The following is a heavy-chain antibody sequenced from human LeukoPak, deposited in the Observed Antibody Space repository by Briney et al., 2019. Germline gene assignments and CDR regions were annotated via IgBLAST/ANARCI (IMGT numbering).Heavy chain of an antibody. V-gene: IGHV3-23*01. Sequence: GGSLRLSCAASGFTFSSYAMSWVRQAPGKGLEWVSAISGSGGSTYYADSVKGRFTISRDNSKNTLYLQMNSLRAEDTAVYYCAKDLGYCSGGSCYAFDYWGQGTLVTVSS. CDR2: ISGSGGST. J-gene: IGHJ4*02. D-gene: IGHD2-15*01. CDR3: AKDLGYCSGGSCYAFDY. CDR1: GFTFSSYA.